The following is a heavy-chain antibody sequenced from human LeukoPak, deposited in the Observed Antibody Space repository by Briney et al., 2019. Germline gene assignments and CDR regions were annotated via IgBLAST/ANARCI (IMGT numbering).Heavy chain of an antibody. CDR2: IYSDGST. CDR1: GFTVSTNY. V-gene: IGHV3-53*01. D-gene: IGHD3-10*01. J-gene: IGHJ4*02. Sequence: GGSLRLSCAASGFTVSTNYMSWVRQAPERGLEWVSVIYSDGSTFYADSVKGRFTISRDNSRNTVYLQMNNLRAEDTAVYYCARNVETTHGVIYYFGYWGQGTLVTVSS. CDR3: ARNVETTHGVIYYFGY.